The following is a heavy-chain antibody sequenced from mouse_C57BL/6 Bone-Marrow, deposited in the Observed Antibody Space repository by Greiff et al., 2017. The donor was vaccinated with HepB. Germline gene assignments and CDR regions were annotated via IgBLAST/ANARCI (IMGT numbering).Heavy chain of an antibody. J-gene: IGHJ2*01. CDR1: GYSIPSGYS. Sequence: EVKLMESGPGLVKPSQSLSLTCSVPGYSIPSGYSWTWFRQFPGHNLEWMGYISYDGSNNYNPSLNNRISITRDTAKNQLFLKLNSVTTEDTATYYCATRDFYYSNYDDYWGQGTTRTVSS. CDR3: ATRDFYYSNYDDY. V-gene: IGHV3-6*01. CDR2: ISYDGSN. D-gene: IGHD2-5*01.